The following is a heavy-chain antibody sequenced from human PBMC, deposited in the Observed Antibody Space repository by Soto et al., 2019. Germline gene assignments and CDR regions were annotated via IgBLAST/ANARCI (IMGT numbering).Heavy chain of an antibody. D-gene: IGHD2-21*02. CDR3: ALWDRAVTAAGVGAEDT. Sequence: QVRLQESGPGLVKSSQTLSLACTVSGDSISGGDDHWNWFRQLPGKGLEWIGHIDSRGQTSYNHSSKTRLSLSVRTAQNQFSLRLTSVTPADTAIYYCALWDRAVTAAGVGAEDTWGQGTLVTVSS. CDR2: IDSRGQT. V-gene: IGHV4-31*04. J-gene: IGHJ5*02. CDR1: GDSISGGDDH.